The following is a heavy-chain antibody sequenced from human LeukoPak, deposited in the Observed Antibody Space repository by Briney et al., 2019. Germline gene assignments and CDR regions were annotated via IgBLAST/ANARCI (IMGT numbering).Heavy chain of an antibody. Sequence: PSETLSLTCAVYGGSFSGYYWSWIRQPPGKGLEWIGEINHSGSANYNPSLKSRVTISVDTSKNQFSLKLSSVTAADTAVYYCARGYLAHDYWGQGTLVTVSS. CDR3: ARGYLAHDY. V-gene: IGHV4-34*01. CDR1: GGSFSGYY. CDR2: INHSGSA. J-gene: IGHJ4*02.